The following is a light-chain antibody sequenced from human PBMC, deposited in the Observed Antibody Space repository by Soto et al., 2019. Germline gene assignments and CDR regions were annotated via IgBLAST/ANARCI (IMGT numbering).Light chain of an antibody. CDR3: LQYSSNPRT. CDR2: RAS. J-gene: IGKJ1*01. CDR1: QSVSSNY. V-gene: IGKV3-20*01. Sequence: EIVLTQSPGTLSLSPGERATLSCRASQSVSSNYLAWYQQKPGQAPRLLIYRASARATGVPSRFSGSGSGTEFTLTVNSLQPEDFATYYCLQYSSNPRTFGQGTKVDIK.